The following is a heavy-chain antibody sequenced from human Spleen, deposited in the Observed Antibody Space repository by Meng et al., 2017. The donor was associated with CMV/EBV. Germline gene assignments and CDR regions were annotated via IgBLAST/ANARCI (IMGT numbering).Heavy chain of an antibody. CDR3: ARDRGYDFWSAYHY. J-gene: IGHJ4*02. CDR1: GFAFSSYW. CDR2: IRPDGSEK. V-gene: IGHV3-7*03. D-gene: IGHD3-3*01. Sequence: GGSLRLSCVASGFAFSSYWMAWVRQAPGKGPEWVANIRPDGSEKYYLDSVKGRFTISRDNARNSLYLQLNSLRVEDTALYYCARDRGYDFWSAYHYWGQGTLVTVSS.